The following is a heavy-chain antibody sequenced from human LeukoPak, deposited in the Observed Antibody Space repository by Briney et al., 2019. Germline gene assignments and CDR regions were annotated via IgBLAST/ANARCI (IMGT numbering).Heavy chain of an antibody. CDR3: ARVTYYDSSGYPNWFDP. CDR2: ISSSSSYI. D-gene: IGHD3-22*01. Sequence: GGSLRLSCAASGFTFSSYSMNWVRQAPGKGLEWVSSISSSSSYIYYADSVKGRFTISRDNAKNSLYLQRNSLRAEDTAVYYCARVTYYDSSGYPNWFDPWGQGTLVTVSS. CDR1: GFTFSSYS. J-gene: IGHJ5*02. V-gene: IGHV3-21*01.